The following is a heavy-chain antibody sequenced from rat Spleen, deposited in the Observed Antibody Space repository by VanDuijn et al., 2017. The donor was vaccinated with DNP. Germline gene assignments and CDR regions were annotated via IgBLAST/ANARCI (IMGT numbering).Heavy chain of an antibody. Sequence: EVQLQESGPGLVKPSQSLSLTCSVTGYSITSSYRWNWIRKFPGNKLEWMGYLNSAGNTNYNPSLKSRISITRDTSKNQFFLQVDSVTTEDTATYYCARGDYGGYSHWFDYWGQGTLVTVSS. CDR1: GYSITSSYR. CDR2: LNSAGNT. CDR3: ARGDYGGYSHWFDY. D-gene: IGHD1-11*01. J-gene: IGHJ3*01. V-gene: IGHV3-3*01.